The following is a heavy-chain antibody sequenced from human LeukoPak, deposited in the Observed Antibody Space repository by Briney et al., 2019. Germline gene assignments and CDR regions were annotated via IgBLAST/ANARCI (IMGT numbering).Heavy chain of an antibody. CDR3: AKDYITIFGVVSDAFDI. Sequence: GGSLRLSCAASGFTFSSYAMSWVRQAPGKGLEWVSAISGSGGSTYYADSVKGRFTISRDNSKNTLYLQMNSLRAEDTAVCYCAKDYITIFGVVSDAFDIWGQGTMVTVSS. J-gene: IGHJ3*02. CDR2: ISGSGGST. V-gene: IGHV3-23*01. CDR1: GFTFSSYA. D-gene: IGHD3-3*01.